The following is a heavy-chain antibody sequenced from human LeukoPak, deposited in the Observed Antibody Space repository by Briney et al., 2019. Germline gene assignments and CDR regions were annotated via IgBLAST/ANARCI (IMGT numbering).Heavy chain of an antibody. CDR3: ASELRYFDWLDAFDI. D-gene: IGHD3-9*01. V-gene: IGHV3-7*03. CDR1: GFTFSSYW. J-gene: IGHJ3*02. Sequence: GGSLRLSCAASGFTFSSYWMSWVRQAPGKGLEWAANIKQDGSEKYYVDSVKGRFTISRDNAKNSLYLQMNSLRAQDTAVYYCASELRYFDWLDAFDIWGQGTMVTVSS. CDR2: IKQDGSEK.